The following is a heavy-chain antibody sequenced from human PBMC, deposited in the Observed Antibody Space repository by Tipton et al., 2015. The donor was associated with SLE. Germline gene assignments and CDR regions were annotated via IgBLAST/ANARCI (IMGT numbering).Heavy chain of an antibody. V-gene: IGHV4-4*02. J-gene: IGHJ1*01. CDR1: GGSISSSNW. CDR3: ARLEKGGYSSN. D-gene: IGHD6-13*01. Sequence: TLSLTCAVSGGSISSSNWWSWVRQPPGKGLEWIGEIYHSGSTNYNPSLKGRVTILVDKSKNQFSLKLSSVTAADTAVYYCARLEKGGYSSNWGQGTLVTVSS. CDR2: IYHSGST.